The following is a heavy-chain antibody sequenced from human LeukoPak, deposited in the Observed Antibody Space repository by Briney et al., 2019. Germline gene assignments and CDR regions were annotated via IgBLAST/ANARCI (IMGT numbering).Heavy chain of an antibody. CDR3: ARENLRITMVRGVIGYLQH. J-gene: IGHJ1*01. CDR1: GFTFSSYA. CDR2: ISYDGSNK. V-gene: IGHV3-30*04. Sequence: GGSLRLSCAASGFTFSSYAMHCVRQAPGKGLEGVAVISYDGSNKYYADSVKGRFTISRDNSKDALYLQMISLRAGDMAVYYWARENLRITMVRGVIGYLQHWGQGTLVTVSS. D-gene: IGHD3-10*01.